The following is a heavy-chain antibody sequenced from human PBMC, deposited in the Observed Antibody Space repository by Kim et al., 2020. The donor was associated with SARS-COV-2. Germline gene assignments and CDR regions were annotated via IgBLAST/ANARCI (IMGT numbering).Heavy chain of an antibody. CDR3: ARDTPGQKAYDI. Sequence: DYAGTVKSRTTVNADTSKNKLSLQLNSESPEDTAVYYCARDTPGQKAYDIWGQGTMVTVSS. V-gene: IGHV6-1*01. J-gene: IGHJ3*02.